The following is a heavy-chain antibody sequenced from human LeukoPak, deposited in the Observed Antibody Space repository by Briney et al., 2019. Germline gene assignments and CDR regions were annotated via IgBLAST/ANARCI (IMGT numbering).Heavy chain of an antibody. CDR3: ARAESAWFGELEGGIYYFDY. CDR2: INPNSGGT. CDR1: GYTFTGYY. J-gene: IGHJ4*02. D-gene: IGHD3-10*01. Sequence: ASVKVSCKASGYTFTGYYMHWVRQAPGQGLEWMGWINPNSGGTNYAQKFQGRVTMTRDTSISTAYMELSRLRSDDTAVYYCARAESAWFGELEGGIYYFDYWGQGTLVTVSS. V-gene: IGHV1-2*02.